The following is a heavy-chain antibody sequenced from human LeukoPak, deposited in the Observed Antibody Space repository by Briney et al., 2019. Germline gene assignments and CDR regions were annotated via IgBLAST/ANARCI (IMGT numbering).Heavy chain of an antibody. CDR1: GYTFTNYW. CDR2: IFPGDSET. V-gene: IGHV5-51*01. D-gene: IGHD6-6*01. CDR3: VRAREYSTSWYFDS. Sequence: GESLKISCEASGYTFTNYWIGWVRQMPGKGLEWMGIIFPGDSETRYSPSFLDQVAISADKSINTACLELSSLRASDTANYFYVRAREYSTSWYFDSWGQGALVTVSS. J-gene: IGHJ4*02.